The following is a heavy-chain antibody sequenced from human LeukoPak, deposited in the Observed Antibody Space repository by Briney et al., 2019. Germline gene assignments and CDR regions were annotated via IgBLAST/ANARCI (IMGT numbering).Heavy chain of an antibody. D-gene: IGHD3-3*01. V-gene: IGHV1-18*01. J-gene: IGHJ4*02. CDR1: GYTFTSYG. CDR3: ARDETYDFWSGYYKPPYDYFDY. Sequence: ASVKVSCKASGYTFTSYGISWVRQAPGQGLEWMGLISAYNGNTNYAQKLQGRVTMTTDTSTSTAYMELRSLRSDDTAVYYCARDETYDFWSGYYKPPYDYFDYWGQGTLVTVSS. CDR2: ISAYNGNT.